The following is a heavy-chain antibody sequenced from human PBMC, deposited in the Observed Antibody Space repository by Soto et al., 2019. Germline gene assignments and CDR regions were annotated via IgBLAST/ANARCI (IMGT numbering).Heavy chain of an antibody. CDR1: GFTFSSYG. J-gene: IGHJ4*02. D-gene: IGHD6-13*01. CDR3: ATRANSWYASPD. V-gene: IGHV3-30*03. Sequence: QVQLVESGGGVDQPGRSLRLSCAASGFTFSSYGMHWVRQAPGKGLEWVAVISYDGSNKYYADSVKGRFTISRDNSKNTLYLQMNSLRAEDTAVYYCATRANSWYASPDWGQGTLVTVSS. CDR2: ISYDGSNK.